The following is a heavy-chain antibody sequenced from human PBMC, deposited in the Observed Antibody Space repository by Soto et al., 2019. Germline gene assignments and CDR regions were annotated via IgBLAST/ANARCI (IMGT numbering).Heavy chain of an antibody. Sequence: PGESLKISCKVSGDSFTGFWIGWVRQMPGKGLEWLGSIYPRDSDTRYSPSFQGQVTISADKSLSAAYLQWHSLQASDTAIYYCARQHLLDSRVWYTWGQGALVTVSS. CDR3: ARQHLLDSRVWYT. CDR2: IYPRDSDT. CDR1: GDSFTGFW. J-gene: IGHJ4*02. D-gene: IGHD6-19*01. V-gene: IGHV5-51*01.